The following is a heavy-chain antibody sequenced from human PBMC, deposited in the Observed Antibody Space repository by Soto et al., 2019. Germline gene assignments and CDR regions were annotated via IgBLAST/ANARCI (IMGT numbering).Heavy chain of an antibody. CDR2: INSDGSVS. V-gene: IGHV3-74*01. CDR3: ARGDCVGGTCYSLAGSCYYYMDV. J-gene: IGHJ6*03. Sequence: EVQLVESGGGLVQPGGSLRLSCVASGFTFSNYWMYWVRQAPGEGLVWVSRINSDGSVSSYADSVKGRLTISRDNVKNTLYLQMDSLRAEDTAVYYCARGDCVGGTCYSLAGSCYYYMDVWGKGTTVTVFS. CDR1: GFTFSNYW. D-gene: IGHD2-15*01.